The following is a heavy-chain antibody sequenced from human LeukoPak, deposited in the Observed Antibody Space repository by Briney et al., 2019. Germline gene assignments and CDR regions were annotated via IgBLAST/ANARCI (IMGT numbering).Heavy chain of an antibody. CDR1: GFTFNSYW. V-gene: IGHV3-74*01. D-gene: IGHD2-2*02. CDR3: ARSMVTIPIPGGY. CDR2: INADGSST. Sequence: GGSLRLSCAGTGFTFNSYWMRWVRQAPGKGLVWVSRINADGSSTSYADSVKGRFTISRDNAKNTLYLQMNSLRAEDTAVYYCARSMVTIPIPGGYWGQGTLVTVSS. J-gene: IGHJ4*02.